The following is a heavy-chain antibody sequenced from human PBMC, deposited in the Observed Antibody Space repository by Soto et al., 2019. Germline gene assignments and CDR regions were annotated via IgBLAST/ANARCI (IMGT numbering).Heavy chain of an antibody. V-gene: IGHV3-30*18. J-gene: IGHJ6*04. CDR2: ISYDGSNK. D-gene: IGHD2-8*02. CDR1: GFTFSSYG. CDR3: ANDRGDVVYAIQDV. Sequence: QVQLVESGGGVVQPGRSLRLSCAASGFTFSSYGMHWVRQAPGKGLEWVAVISYDGSNKYYADSVKGRFTISRDNSKNTLYLQMNSLRAEDTAVYYCANDRGDVVYAIQDVWGKGTTVTVSS.